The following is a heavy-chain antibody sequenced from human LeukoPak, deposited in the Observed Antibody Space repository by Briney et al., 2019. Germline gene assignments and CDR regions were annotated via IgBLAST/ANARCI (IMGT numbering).Heavy chain of an antibody. CDR3: ARHELGGDRSSWYMS. CDR2: IYPDDSQT. J-gene: IGHJ1*01. D-gene: IGHD6-13*01. CDR1: GYYFNNYW. Sequence: KSGESLKISCKGSGYYFNNYWITWVRQMPGKGLEWMGIIYPDDSQTRYSPSFQGQVTISADKSIRTAYLQWRSLKASDTAMYYCARHELGGDRSSWYMSWGQGTLVTVSS. V-gene: IGHV5-51*01.